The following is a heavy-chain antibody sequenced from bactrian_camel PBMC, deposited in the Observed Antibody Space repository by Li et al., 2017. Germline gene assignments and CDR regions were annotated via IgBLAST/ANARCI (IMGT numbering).Heavy chain of an antibody. V-gene: IGHV3S54*01. D-gene: IGHD2*01. CDR2: IATGANST. CDR3: ASEEDGSCYSIYPEELRMS. CDR1: ASANSRNC. Sequence: VQLVESGGGSVQAGGSLRLSCAASASANSRNCVGWFRQAPGKERQGVAIIATGANSTYYTGSVMGRFTISQDNAKNTVYLQMNSLKPEDTGKYYCASEEDGSCYSIYPEELRMSCGAREPRSPSP. J-gene: IGHJ4*01.